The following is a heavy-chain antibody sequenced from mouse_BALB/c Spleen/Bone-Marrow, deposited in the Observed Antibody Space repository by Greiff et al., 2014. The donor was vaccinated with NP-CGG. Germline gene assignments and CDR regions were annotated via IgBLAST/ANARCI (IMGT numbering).Heavy chain of an antibody. J-gene: IGHJ4*01. Sequence: QVPLQQSGAELVKPGASVKLSCKASGYTFTSYDINWGRQRPEQGLEWIGWIFPGDNSTRYNEKFKGKATLTTDKSSSTAYMQLSRLTSEDSAVYFCAHDGLLPGMDYWGQGTSVTVSS. D-gene: IGHD2-3*01. CDR3: AHDGLLPGMDY. V-gene: IGHV1-85*01. CDR2: IFPGDNST. CDR1: GYTFTSYD.